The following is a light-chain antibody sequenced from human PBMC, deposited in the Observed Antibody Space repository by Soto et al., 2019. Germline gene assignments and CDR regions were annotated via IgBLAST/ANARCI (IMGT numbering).Light chain of an antibody. CDR1: SSNIGSNY. CDR2: RIN. J-gene: IGLJ3*02. CDR3: AAWDDSLSVNWV. V-gene: IGLV1-47*01. Sequence: QSVLTQPPSGFGTPGRGATISVSGSSSNIGSNYVYWYQQLPGTAPKFLIYRINQRPSGVPDRFSGSKSGTSASLAISGLRSEDEADYYCAAWDDSLSVNWVFGGGTKVTVL.